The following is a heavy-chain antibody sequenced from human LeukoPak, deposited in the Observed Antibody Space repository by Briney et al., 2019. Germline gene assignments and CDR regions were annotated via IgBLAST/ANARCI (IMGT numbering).Heavy chain of an antibody. V-gene: IGHV3-49*04. J-gene: IGHJ6*04. CDR2: IRTKAYGGTT. Sequence: GGSLRLSCTTSGFTFGDYGMTWVRQAPGKGLEWVGFIRTKAYGGTTGYAASMNARFIISRDDSMSIAYLQMNSLKTEDTAVYYCSRNPLYCSGGSCSSPRFYYYGMDVWGKGTTVTVSS. D-gene: IGHD2-15*01. CDR3: SRNPLYCSGGSCSSPRFYYYGMDV. CDR1: GFTFGDYG.